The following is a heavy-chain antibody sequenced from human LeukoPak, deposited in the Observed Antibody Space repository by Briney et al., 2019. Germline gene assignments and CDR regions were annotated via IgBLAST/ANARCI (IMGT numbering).Heavy chain of an antibody. J-gene: IGHJ4*02. D-gene: IGHD3-22*01. CDR2: ISGSGGST. Sequence: GGSLRLSCAASGFTFSSYAMSWVRQAPGKGLEWVSAISGSGGSTYYADSVKGRFTISRDNSKNALYLQMNSLRAEDTAVYYCAKAMARGYYANDYWGQGTLVTVSS. CDR3: AKAMARGYYANDY. CDR1: GFTFSSYA. V-gene: IGHV3-23*01.